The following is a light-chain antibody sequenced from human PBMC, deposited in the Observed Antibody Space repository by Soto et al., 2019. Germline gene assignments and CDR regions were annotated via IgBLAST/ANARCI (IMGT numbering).Light chain of an antibody. CDR2: RNN. V-gene: IGLV1-47*01. J-gene: IGLJ2*01. CDR1: SSNIGSNY. CDR3: AAWDDSLSGHVV. Sequence: QSALTQPPSASGTPGQRVTISCSGSSSNIGSNYVYWYQQLPGTAPKLLIYRNNQRPSGVPDRFSGSKSGTSASLAISGLRPEDEADYYCAAWDDSLSGHVVFGGGTKLTVL.